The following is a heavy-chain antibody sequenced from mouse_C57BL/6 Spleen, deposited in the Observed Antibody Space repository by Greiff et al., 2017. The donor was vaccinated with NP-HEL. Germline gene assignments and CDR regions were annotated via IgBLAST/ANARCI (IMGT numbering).Heavy chain of an antibody. CDR3: ARGYSGGFAY. V-gene: IGHV1-82*01. CDR1: GYAFSSSW. D-gene: IGHD2-12*01. J-gene: IGHJ3*01. CDR2: IYPGDGDT. Sequence: QVQLQQSGPELVKPGASVKISCKASGYAFSSSWMNWVKQRPGKGLEWIGRIYPGDGDTNYNGKFKGKATLTADKSSSTAYMQLSSLTSEDSAVYFCARGYSGGFAYWGQGTLVTVSA.